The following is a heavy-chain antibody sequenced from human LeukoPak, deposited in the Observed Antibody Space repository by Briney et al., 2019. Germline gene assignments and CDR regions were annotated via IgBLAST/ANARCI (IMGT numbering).Heavy chain of an antibody. J-gene: IGHJ4*02. CDR3: ARDQDHDIDY. V-gene: IGHV3-33*01. D-gene: IGHD1-1*01. CDR2: IWYDGSNK. CDR1: GFTFSSYG. Sequence: HPGGSLRLSCAASGFTFSSYGMHWVRQAPGKGLEGVAVIWYDGSNKYYADSVKGRFTISRDNSKNTLYLQMNSLRAEDTAVYYCARDQDHDIDYWGQGTLVTVSS.